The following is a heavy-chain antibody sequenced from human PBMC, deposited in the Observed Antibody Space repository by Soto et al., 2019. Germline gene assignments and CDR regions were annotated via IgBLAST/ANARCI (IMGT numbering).Heavy chain of an antibody. CDR1: GFTFSNAW. D-gene: IGHD3-10*01. CDR2: IKSKTDGGTT. Sequence: SLRLSCAASGFTFSNAWMSWVRQAPGKGLEWVGRIKSKTDGGTTDYAAPVKGRFTISRDDSKNTLYLQMNSLKTEDTAVYYCTIMVRGAWFDPWGQGTLVTVSS. V-gene: IGHV3-15*01. CDR3: TIMVRGAWFDP. J-gene: IGHJ5*02.